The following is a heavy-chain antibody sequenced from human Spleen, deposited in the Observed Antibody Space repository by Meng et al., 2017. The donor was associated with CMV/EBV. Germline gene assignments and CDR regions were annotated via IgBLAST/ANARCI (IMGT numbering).Heavy chain of an antibody. CDR3: ARGGGKGWFDP. D-gene: IGHD2-15*01. CDR2: MYYTGSN. CDR1: GDSISSSGYY. V-gene: IGHV4-39*07. J-gene: IGHJ5*02. Sequence: GSLRLSCTVSGDSISSSGYYWGWIRQPPGKGLEWIGTMYYTGSNYYNPSLKSRVTISIDMSKNHFSLKLSSVTAADTAVYYCARGGGKGWFDPWGQGTLVTVSS.